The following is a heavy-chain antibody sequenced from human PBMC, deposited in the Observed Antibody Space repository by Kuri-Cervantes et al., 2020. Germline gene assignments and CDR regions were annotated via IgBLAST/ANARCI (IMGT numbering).Heavy chain of an antibody. CDR2: IIPIFGTA. V-gene: IGHV1-69*05. Sequence: SVKVSCKASGGTFSSYAISWVRQAPGQGLEWMGGIIPIFGTANYAQKFQGRVTITTDESTSTAYMELSSLRSEDTAVYYCARAPRGGDAFDIWGQGTMVTVSS. CDR3: ARAPRGGDAFDI. J-gene: IGHJ3*02. CDR1: GGTFSSYA. D-gene: IGHD3-10*01.